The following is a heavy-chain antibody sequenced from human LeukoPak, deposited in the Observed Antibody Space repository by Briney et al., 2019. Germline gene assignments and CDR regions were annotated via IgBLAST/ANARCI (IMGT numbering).Heavy chain of an antibody. V-gene: IGHV5-51*01. CDR2: IYPGDSDT. CDR3: ARQRRYCSSTSRYGGYYFDY. D-gene: IGHD2-2*01. J-gene: IGHJ4*02. CDR1: GYSFTSYW. Sequence: GESLKISCKGSGYSFTSYWIGWVRQKPGKGLEWMGIIYPGDSDTRYSPSFQGQVTISADKSISTAYLQWSSLKASDTAMYYCARQRRYCSSTSRYGGYYFDYWGQGTLVTVSS.